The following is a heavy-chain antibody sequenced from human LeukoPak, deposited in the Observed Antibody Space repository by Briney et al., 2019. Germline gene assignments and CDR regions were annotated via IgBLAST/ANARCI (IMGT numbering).Heavy chain of an antibody. V-gene: IGHV3-49*04. CDR2: IASETYGGTA. CDR1: GFTFGDYA. CDR3: TRDQTPYY. J-gene: IGHJ4*02. Sequence: GGSLRLSCTASGFTFGDYAVTRVRQAPGKGLEWVGFIASETYGGTAEYAASVKGRFTISRDDSNSIAYLQMNSLKTEDTAVYYCTRDQTPYYWGQGTLVTVSS.